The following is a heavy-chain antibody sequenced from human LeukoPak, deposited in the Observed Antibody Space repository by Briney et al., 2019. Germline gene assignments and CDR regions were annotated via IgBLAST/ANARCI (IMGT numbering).Heavy chain of an antibody. V-gene: IGHV3-30-3*01. CDR1: EFTFSSYA. CDR2: ISFDGSNE. D-gene: IGHD5-18*01. J-gene: IGHJ4*02. Sequence: GGSLRLSCAASEFTFSSYAMHWVRQAPGKGLEWVAVISFDGSNEYCADSVKGRFTISRDNSKNTLYLQMNSLRAEDTAVYYCAKDRLAGGYSYGLGFDYWGQGTLVTVSS. CDR3: AKDRLAGGYSYGLGFDY.